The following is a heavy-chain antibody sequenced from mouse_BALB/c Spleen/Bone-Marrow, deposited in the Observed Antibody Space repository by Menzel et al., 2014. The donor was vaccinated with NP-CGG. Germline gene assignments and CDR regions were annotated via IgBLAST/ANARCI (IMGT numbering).Heavy chain of an antibody. CDR2: INPSSGYT. Sequence: VQGVESGAELARPGASVKMSCKASGYTFTSYTMHWVKQRPGQGLEWIGYINPSSGYTNYNQKFKDKATLTADKSSSTAYMQLSSLTSEDSAVYYCARDWTIPFAYWGQGTLVTVSA. V-gene: IGHV1-4*01. D-gene: IGHD1-1*02. CDR3: ARDWTIPFAY. J-gene: IGHJ3*01. CDR1: GYTFTSYT.